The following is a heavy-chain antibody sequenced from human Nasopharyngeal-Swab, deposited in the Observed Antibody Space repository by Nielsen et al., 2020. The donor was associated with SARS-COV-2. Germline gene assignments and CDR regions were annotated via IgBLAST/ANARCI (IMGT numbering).Heavy chain of an antibody. V-gene: IGHV5-10-1*01. CDR1: GYTFTSYW. J-gene: IGHJ6*03. Sequence: GESLKISCKGSGYTFTSYWLNWVRQMPGKGLEWMGRIDPRDSYTNYSPSFQGHVTISADKSINTAYLQWSSLKASDTAVYYCARTIAAAARGGYYFYMDVWGKGTTVTVSS. CDR3: ARTIAAAARGGYYFYMDV. D-gene: IGHD6-13*01. CDR2: IDPRDSYT.